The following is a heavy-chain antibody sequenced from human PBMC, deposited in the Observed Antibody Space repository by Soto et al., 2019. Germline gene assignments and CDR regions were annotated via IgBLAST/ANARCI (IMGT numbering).Heavy chain of an antibody. J-gene: IGHJ4*02. CDR3: ARVSVEVPE. V-gene: IGHV1-2*02. Sequence: QLVQSGAEVKKPGASVKVSCKTSGPTFIVSYIHWVRQDRGQGLEWMGWIDPKSGDTTYEQKFLGSVTINNDTYINTACMEVNKLTSDDTAHYYCARVSVEVPEWGQGTLINVS. CDR1: GPTFIVSY. D-gene: IGHD1-1*01. CDR2: IDPKSGDT.